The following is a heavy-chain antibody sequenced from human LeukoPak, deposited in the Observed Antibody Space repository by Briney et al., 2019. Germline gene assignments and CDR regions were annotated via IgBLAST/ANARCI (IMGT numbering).Heavy chain of an antibody. CDR1: GFTFSNYW. Sequence: GGSLRLSCAASGFTFSNYWMHWVRQAPGKGLVWVSRINSDGSTTNYADSVKGRFTISRDNAKNTLYLQMNSLRPEDTAVYYCARAGIAAAAGTFDYWGQGTLVTVSS. D-gene: IGHD6-13*01. J-gene: IGHJ4*02. V-gene: IGHV3-74*01. CDR3: ARAGIAAAAGTFDY. CDR2: INSDGSTT.